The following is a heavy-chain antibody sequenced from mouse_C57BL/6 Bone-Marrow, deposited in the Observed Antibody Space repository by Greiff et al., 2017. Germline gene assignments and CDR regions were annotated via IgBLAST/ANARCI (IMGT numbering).Heavy chain of an antibody. J-gene: IGHJ4*01. CDR3: TRGGMIQLDY. CDR1: GFSLTSYG. CDR2: IWSGGST. D-gene: IGHD2-4*01. Sequence: VMLVESGPGLVQPSQSLSITCTVSGFSLTSYGVHWVRQSPGKGLEWLGVIWSGGSTDYNAAFISRLSISKDNYKSQVFFKMNSLQADDTAIYYCTRGGMIQLDYWCQGTSVTVSS. V-gene: IGHV2-2*01.